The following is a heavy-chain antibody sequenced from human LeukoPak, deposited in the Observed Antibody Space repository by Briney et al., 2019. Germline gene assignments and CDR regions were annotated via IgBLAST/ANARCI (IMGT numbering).Heavy chain of an antibody. V-gene: IGHV4-4*07. Sequence: SETLSLTCTVSGGSISSYYWSWIRQPAGKGLEWIGRIYTSGSTNYNPSLKSRVTISVDTSKNQFSLKLRSVTAADTAVYYCARGGPFEEMAYDFDYWGQGTLVTVSS. D-gene: IGHD5-24*01. CDR1: GGSISSYY. CDR3: ARGGPFEEMAYDFDY. CDR2: IYTSGST. J-gene: IGHJ4*02.